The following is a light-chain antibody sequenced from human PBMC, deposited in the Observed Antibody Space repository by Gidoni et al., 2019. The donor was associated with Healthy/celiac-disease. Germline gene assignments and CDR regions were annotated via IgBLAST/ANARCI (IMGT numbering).Light chain of an antibody. CDR2: LGS. CDR3: MQALQTPIT. Sequence: DMVMTQSQLSMTVTPGEPASISCRSSQSLLHSNGYNYLDWYLQKPGQSPQLLIYLGSNRASGVPDRFSGSGSGTDFTLKISRVEAEDVGVYYCMQALQTPITFGQGTRLEIK. J-gene: IGKJ5*01. CDR1: QSLLHSNGYNY. V-gene: IGKV2-28*01.